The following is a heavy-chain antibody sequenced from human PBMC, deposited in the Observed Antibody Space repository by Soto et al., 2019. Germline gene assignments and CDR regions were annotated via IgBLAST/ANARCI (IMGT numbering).Heavy chain of an antibody. CDR3: ARGWFGPDV. Sequence: EVQLVESGGGLVQPGGSLRLSCAGSGFTLSGRSMHWVRQAPGKGLVWVSGIANAGTDSPYADSVKGRFTRSRDNAKNMLYLQMNSLRVEDTAVYYCARGWFGPDVWGKGTTVTVSS. V-gene: IGHV3-74*01. CDR1: GFTLSGRS. D-gene: IGHD3-10*01. CDR2: IANAGTDS. J-gene: IGHJ6*04.